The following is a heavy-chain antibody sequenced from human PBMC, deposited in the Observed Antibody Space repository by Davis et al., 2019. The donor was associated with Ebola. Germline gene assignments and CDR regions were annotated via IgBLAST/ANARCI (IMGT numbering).Heavy chain of an antibody. CDR1: GFTFSSYA. CDR3: AKQGGSSGWYYFDY. J-gene: IGHJ4*02. CDR2: ISGSGDST. V-gene: IGHV3-23*01. Sequence: SLKISCAASGFTFSSYAVTWVRQAPGKGLEWVSTISGSGDSTYYADSVKGRLTISRDNSKNTLYLQMSSLRAEDTAIYYCAKQGGSSGWYYFDYWGQGTLVTVSS. D-gene: IGHD6-19*01.